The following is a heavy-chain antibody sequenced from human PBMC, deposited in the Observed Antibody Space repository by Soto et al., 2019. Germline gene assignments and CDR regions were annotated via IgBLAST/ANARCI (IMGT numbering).Heavy chain of an antibody. CDR2: INHDGSST. CDR3: ARHGAGSRNWFDP. V-gene: IGHV3-74*01. J-gene: IGHJ5*02. CDR1: GFTFSSYW. D-gene: IGHD3-16*01. Sequence: EVQLVESGGGLVQPGGSLRLSCAASGFTFSSYWMHWVRQAPGKGLVWVSRINHDGSSTRYADLVKGRFTISRDNARNTIYLQMNCLRAEDTAVYHCARHGAGSRNWFDPWCQGTLVTVSS.